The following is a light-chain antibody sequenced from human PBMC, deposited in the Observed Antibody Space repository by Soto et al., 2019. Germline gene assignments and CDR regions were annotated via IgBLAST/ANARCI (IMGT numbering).Light chain of an antibody. Sequence: QSVLTQPPSASGTPGQRVTISCSGSSFNIGSNSVNWYQQLPGAAPKLLIYSNNQRPSGVPDRFSGSKSGTSASLAISGLQSEDEAEYYCAAWDDRLTGHVVFGGGTKLTVL. CDR3: AAWDDRLTGHVV. CDR1: SFNIGSNS. J-gene: IGLJ2*01. V-gene: IGLV1-44*01. CDR2: SNN.